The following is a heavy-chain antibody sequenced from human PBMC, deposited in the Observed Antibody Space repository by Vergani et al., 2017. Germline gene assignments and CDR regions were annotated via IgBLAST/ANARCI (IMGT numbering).Heavy chain of an antibody. Sequence: EVQLVQSGAEVKKPGESLRISCKGSGYSFTSYWISWVRQMPGKGLEWMGRIDPSDSYTNYSPSFQGHVTISADKSISTAYLQWSSLKASDTAMYYCARVSGWYGIVVVPAAPPIYYYYYMDVWGKGTTVTVSS. CDR3: ARVSGWYGIVVVPAAPPIYYYYYMDV. CDR2: IDPSDSYT. J-gene: IGHJ6*03. CDR1: GYSFTSYW. D-gene: IGHD2-2*01. V-gene: IGHV5-10-1*03.